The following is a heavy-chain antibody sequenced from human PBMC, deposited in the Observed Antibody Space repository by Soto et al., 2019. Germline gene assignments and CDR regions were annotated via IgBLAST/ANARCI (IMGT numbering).Heavy chain of an antibody. CDR2: ISSSGSTI. J-gene: IGHJ6*03. CDR3: ARDSYYDFWRGPLMGDYYYYMDV. D-gene: IGHD3-3*01. Sequence: GGSLRLSCAASGFTFSDYYMSWIRQAPGKGLEWVSYISSSGSTIYYADSVKGRFTISRDNAKNSLYLQMNSLRAEDTAVYYCARDSYYDFWRGPLMGDYYYYMDVWGKGTTVTVSS. CDR1: GFTFSDYY. V-gene: IGHV3-11*01.